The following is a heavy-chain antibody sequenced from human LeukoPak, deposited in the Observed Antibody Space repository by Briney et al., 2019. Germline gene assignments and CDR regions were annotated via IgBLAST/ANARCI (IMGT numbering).Heavy chain of an antibody. V-gene: IGHV4-39*01. CDR2: IYYSGST. Sequence: PSETLSLTCTVSGGSISSSSYYWGWIRQPPGKGLEWIGSIYYSGSTYYNPSLKSRVTISVDTSKNQFSLKLSSVTAADTAVYYCARHRGRWLRLRAYAFDIWGQGTMVTVS. D-gene: IGHD5-12*01. CDR1: GGSISSSSYY. J-gene: IGHJ3*02. CDR3: ARHRGRWLRLRAYAFDI.